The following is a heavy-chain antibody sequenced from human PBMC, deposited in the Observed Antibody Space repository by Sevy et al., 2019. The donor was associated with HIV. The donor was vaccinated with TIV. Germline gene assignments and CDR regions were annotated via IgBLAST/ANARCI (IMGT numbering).Heavy chain of an antibody. CDR3: AREGVPAAIGFDY. Sequence: GSLRLSCEASGFTFSAYGMHWVRQAPGKGLEWVANIWYDGSKKYYADSVKGRFTISRDNSKNTLYLQMNSLRAEDTALYYCAREGVPAAIGFDYWGQGSLVTVSS. J-gene: IGHJ4*02. CDR2: IWYDGSKK. CDR1: GFTFSAYG. V-gene: IGHV3-33*01. D-gene: IGHD2-2*01.